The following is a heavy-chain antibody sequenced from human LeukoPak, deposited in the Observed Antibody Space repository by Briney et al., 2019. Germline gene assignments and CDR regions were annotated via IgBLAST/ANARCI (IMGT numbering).Heavy chain of an antibody. CDR1: GFAFSSYS. J-gene: IGHJ4*02. CDR3: ARIAAAIDY. V-gene: IGHV3-48*04. CDR2: ISSSSSTI. D-gene: IGHD6-13*01. Sequence: GGSLRLSCAASGFAFSSYSMNWVRQAPGKGLEWVSYISSSSSTIYNADSVKGRFTISRDNAKNSLYLQMNSLRAEDTAVYYCARIAAAIDYWGQGTLVTVSS.